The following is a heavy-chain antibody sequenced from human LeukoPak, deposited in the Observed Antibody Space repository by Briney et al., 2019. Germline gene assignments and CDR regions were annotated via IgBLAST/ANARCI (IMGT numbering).Heavy chain of an antibody. D-gene: IGHD3-10*01. CDR2: ISAYNGNT. J-gene: IGHJ3*02. V-gene: IGHV1-18*01. CDR3: ARGGGILLWFGETYDAFDI. Sequence: GASVKVSCKASGYTFTSYGISWVRQAPGQGLEWMGWISAYNGNTNYAQKFQGRVTITRNTSISTAYMELSSLRSEDTAVYYCARGGGILLWFGETYDAFDIWGQGTMVTVSS. CDR1: GYTFTSYG.